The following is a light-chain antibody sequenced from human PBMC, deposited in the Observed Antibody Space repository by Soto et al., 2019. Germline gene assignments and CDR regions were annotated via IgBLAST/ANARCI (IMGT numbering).Light chain of an antibody. CDR3: QQYGSAPWT. V-gene: IGKV3-20*01. J-gene: IGKJ1*01. CDR1: QSVSSSY. CDR2: GAS. Sequence: EIVLTQSPGTLSLSPGERATLSCRASQSVSSSYLAWYQQKPGQAPRLLIYGASSRATGIPDRFSGSGSGTAVTLTISRLEPEDFAVYYCQQYGSAPWTFGQGTKVEIK.